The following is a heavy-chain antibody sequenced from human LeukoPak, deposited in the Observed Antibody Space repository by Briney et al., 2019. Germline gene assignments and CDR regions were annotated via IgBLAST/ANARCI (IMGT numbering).Heavy chain of an antibody. J-gene: IGHJ4*02. CDR2: IYYSGST. Sequence: SETLSLTCAVSGGSISSGGYSWSWIRQPPGKGLEWIGYIYYSGSTYYNPSLKSRVTISVDTSKNQFSLKLSSVTAADTAVYYCARSRGYSGYDWVLFDYWGQGILVTVSS. CDR3: ARSRGYSGYDWVLFDY. CDR1: GGSISSGGYS. V-gene: IGHV4-30-4*07. D-gene: IGHD5-12*01.